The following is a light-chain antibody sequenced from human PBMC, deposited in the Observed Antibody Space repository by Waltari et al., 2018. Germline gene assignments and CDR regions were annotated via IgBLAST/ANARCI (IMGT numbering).Light chain of an antibody. V-gene: IGKV4-1*01. CDR1: QSVLYSSNTKSY. CDR3: HQYYLTPWT. CDR2: WAS. J-gene: IGKJ1*01. Sequence: DIVVTQSPDSLTLSVGERATIQCKPRQSVLYSSNTKSYLSWYQQKSGQSPSLLIYWASTREAGVPDRFSGSGSGTNFTLTINGLQPEDAAVYFCHQYYLTPWTFGQGTKLEIK.